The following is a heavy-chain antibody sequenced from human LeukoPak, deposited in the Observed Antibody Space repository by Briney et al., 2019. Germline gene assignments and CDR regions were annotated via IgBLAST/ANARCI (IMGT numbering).Heavy chain of an antibody. V-gene: IGHV3-48*03. J-gene: IGHJ4*02. D-gene: IGHD3-10*01. CDR2: ISSSGSTI. CDR3: AKDVYGSGSYYNPIDY. CDR1: GFTFSSYE. Sequence: GGSLRLSCAASGFTFSSYEMNWVRQAPGKGLEWVSYISSSGSTIYYADSVKGRFTISRDNAKNSLYLQMNSLRAEDTAVYYCAKDVYGSGSYYNPIDYWGQGTLVTVSS.